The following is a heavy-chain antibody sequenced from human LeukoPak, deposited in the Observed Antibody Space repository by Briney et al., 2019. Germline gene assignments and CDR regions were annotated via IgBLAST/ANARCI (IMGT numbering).Heavy chain of an antibody. V-gene: IGHV1-46*01. CDR1: GYTFTSYY. D-gene: IGHD2-2*01. CDR3: ARKGYQLLQYYYYGMDV. Sequence: ASVKVSCKASGYTFTSYYMHWVRQAPGQGLEWMGIINPSGGSTSYAQKFQGRVTMTRDTSTSTVYMELSSLRSEDTAVYYCARKGYQLLQYYYYGMDVWGQGTTVTVSS. J-gene: IGHJ6*02. CDR2: INPSGGST.